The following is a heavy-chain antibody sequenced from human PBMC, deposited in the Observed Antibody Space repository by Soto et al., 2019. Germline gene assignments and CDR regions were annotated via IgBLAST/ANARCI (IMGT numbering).Heavy chain of an antibody. CDR2: IKQDGSEK. V-gene: IGHV3-7*01. CDR3: ARLDMPYVTHYYDSSGYHTLDY. J-gene: IGHJ4*02. D-gene: IGHD3-22*01. CDR1: GFTFSSYW. Sequence: PGGSLRLSCAASGFTFSSYWMSWVRQAPGKGLEWVANIKQDGSEKYYVDSVKGRFTISRDNAKNSLYLQMNSLRAEDTAVYYCARLDMPYVTHYYDSSGYHTLDYWGQGTLVTVYS.